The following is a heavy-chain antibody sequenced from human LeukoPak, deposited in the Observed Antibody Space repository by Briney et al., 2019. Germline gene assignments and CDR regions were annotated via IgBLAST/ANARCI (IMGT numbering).Heavy chain of an antibody. V-gene: IGHV5-51*01. CDR2: IYPGDSDT. Sequence: GEALKISCNGSGYSFTSYWIGWVRQMPGKGLEWMGIIYPGDSDTRYRPSFQGQVTISADKSISTAYLQWSSLKASDTAMYYCARHVRGLSHDAFDIWGQGTMVTVSS. J-gene: IGHJ3*02. CDR1: GYSFTSYW. CDR3: ARHVRGLSHDAFDI. D-gene: IGHD3-16*02.